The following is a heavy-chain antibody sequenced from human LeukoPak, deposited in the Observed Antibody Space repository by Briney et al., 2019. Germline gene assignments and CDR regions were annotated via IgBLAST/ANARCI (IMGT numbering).Heavy chain of an antibody. CDR3: AKGEVATIRGAFDY. CDR2: ISWNSGSI. V-gene: IGHV3-9*01. D-gene: IGHD5-12*01. J-gene: IGHJ4*02. CDR1: GFTFDDYA. Sequence: GRSLGLSCAASGFTFDDYAMHWVRQAPGKGLEWVSGISWNSGSIGYADSVKGRFTISRDNAKNSLYLQMNSLRAEDTALYYCAKGEVATIRGAFDYWGQGTLVTVSS.